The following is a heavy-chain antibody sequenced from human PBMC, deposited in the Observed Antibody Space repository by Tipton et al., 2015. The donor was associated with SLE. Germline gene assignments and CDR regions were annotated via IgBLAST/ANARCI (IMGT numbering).Heavy chain of an antibody. CDR1: DYSFSSYG. CDR2: FSPYSGNT. D-gene: IGHD2-15*01. V-gene: IGHV1-18*01. J-gene: IGHJ5*01. Sequence: QVQLVQSGPEVKKPGASVKVSCKASDYSFSSYGISWVRQAPGQGLEWIGWFSPYSGNTNPAQNLQGRVTMTADTSTSTAYMELRSLRSDDTAVYYCATHRRWSSPLDSWGQGTLVTVSS. CDR3: ATHRRWSSPLDS.